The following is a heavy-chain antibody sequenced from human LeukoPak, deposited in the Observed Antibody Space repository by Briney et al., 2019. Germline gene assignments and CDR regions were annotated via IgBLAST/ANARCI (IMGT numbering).Heavy chain of an antibody. D-gene: IGHD2-2*02. Sequence: GGSLRLSCAASGFTFSSYAMSWVRQAPGKGLEWVSAISGSGGSTYYADSVKGRFTISRDNFKNTLYLQMNSLRAEDTAVYYCARQYCSSTSCYTTCDYWGQGTLVTVSS. J-gene: IGHJ4*02. V-gene: IGHV3-23*01. CDR1: GFTFSSYA. CDR3: ARQYCSSTSCYTTCDY. CDR2: ISGSGGST.